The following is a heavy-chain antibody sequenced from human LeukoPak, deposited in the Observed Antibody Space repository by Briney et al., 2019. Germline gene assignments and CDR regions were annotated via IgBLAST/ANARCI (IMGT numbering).Heavy chain of an antibody. CDR2: IYSSGIT. CDR1: GGSISGYY. V-gene: IGHV4-4*08. J-gene: IGHJ5*01. D-gene: IGHD4-11*01. CDR3: ARSVPSLDYLFDS. Sequence: SETLSLTCTVSGGSISGYYWTWIRQLPGKGLEWIGYIYSSGITNYNPSLKSRVTVSVDTSKNQFSLRLTSVTAADTAVYYCARSVPSLDYLFDSWGHGTLVTVSS.